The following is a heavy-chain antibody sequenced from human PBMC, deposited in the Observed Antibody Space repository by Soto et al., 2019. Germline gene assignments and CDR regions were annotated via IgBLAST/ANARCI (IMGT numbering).Heavy chain of an antibody. CDR1: GFTVSSNY. Sequence: EVQLVETGGGLIQPGGSLRLSCAASGFTVSSNYMSWVRQAPGKGLEWVSVIYSGGSTYYAASVKGRFTISRDNSKNTLYLQMNSLRAEDTAVYYCARVVVAATIWFDPWGQVTLVTVSS. CDR3: ARVVVAATIWFDP. V-gene: IGHV3-53*02. D-gene: IGHD2-15*01. J-gene: IGHJ5*02. CDR2: IYSGGST.